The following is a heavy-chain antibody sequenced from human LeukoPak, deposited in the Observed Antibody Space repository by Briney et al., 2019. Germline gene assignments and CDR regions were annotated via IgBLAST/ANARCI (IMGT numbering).Heavy chain of an antibody. CDR3: ARDPRRDGYNYNGGGDY. D-gene: IGHD5-12*01. J-gene: IGHJ4*02. Sequence: ASVKVSCKASGYTFTSYFMQWVRQAPGRGLEWMGVINPSGGSTTYAQRFQGRVTVTRDTSTSTVYMELSSLRSEDTAVYYCARDPRRDGYNYNGGGDYWGQGTLVTVSS. V-gene: IGHV1-46*01. CDR1: GYTFTSYF. CDR2: INPSGGST.